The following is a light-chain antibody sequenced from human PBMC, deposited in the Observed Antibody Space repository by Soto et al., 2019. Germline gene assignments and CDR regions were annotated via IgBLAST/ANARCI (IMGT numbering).Light chain of an antibody. V-gene: IGKV1-39*01. CDR1: LSSCRS. Sequence: IQMTQSPSSMCGSXGERVTIQFRPSLSSCRSLNRYQQKPGKAPKVXXYAASSLQRGGPSRFSCSGSATDFTRTISSLQPEDFATYYGQQSYSTPPTFGQGTKVDIK. J-gene: IGKJ1*01. CDR2: AAS. CDR3: QQSYSTPPT.